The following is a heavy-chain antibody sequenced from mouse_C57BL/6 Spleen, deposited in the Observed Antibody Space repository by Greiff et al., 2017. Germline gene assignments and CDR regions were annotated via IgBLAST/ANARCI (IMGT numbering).Heavy chain of an antibody. CDR2: ILPGSGN. Sequence: QVQLQQSGAELMKPGASVKLSCTATGYTFTGYWIEWVKQRPGHGLEWIGEILPGSGNNYNEKFKGKATFTADTSSNTAYKQLSSLPTADSAIYYCARGGAYYSNYEAMDYWGQGTSVTVSS. D-gene: IGHD2-5*01. CDR3: ARGGAYYSNYEAMDY. J-gene: IGHJ4*01. CDR1: GYTFTGYW. V-gene: IGHV1-9*01.